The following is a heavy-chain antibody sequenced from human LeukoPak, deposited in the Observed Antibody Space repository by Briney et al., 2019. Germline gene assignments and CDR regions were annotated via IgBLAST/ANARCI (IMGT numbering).Heavy chain of an antibody. V-gene: IGHV4-34*01. Sequence: SETLSLTCAVYGGSFSGYYWSWIRQPPGKGLEWIGEINHSGSTNYNPSLKSRVTISVDTSENQFSLKLSSVTAADTAVYYCARVVTKYYYDSSGSSVDPWGQGRLVTVSS. CDR2: INHSGST. CDR3: ARVVTKYYYDSSGSSVDP. CDR1: GGSFSGYY. D-gene: IGHD3-22*01. J-gene: IGHJ5*02.